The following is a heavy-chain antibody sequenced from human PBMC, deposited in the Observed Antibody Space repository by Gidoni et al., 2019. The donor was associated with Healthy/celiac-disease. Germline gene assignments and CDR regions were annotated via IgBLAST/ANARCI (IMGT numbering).Heavy chain of an antibody. D-gene: IGHD3-10*01. J-gene: IGHJ4*02. CDR1: GFTFSSYE. Sequence: EVQLVESGGGLVQPGGSLRLSCAASGFTFSSYEMNGVRHAPGKGLEWVSYISSSGSTIYYADSVKGRFTIYRDNAKNSLYLQMNSLRAEDTAVYYCARVVWYGDYFDYWGQGTLVTVSS. CDR3: ARVVWYGDYFDY. V-gene: IGHV3-48*03. CDR2: ISSSGSTI.